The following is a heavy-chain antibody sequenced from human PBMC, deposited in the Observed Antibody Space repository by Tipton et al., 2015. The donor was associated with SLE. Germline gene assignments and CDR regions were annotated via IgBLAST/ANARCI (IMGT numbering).Heavy chain of an antibody. D-gene: IGHD3-16*01. Sequence: QLVQSGAEVKKPGASVKVSCKASGYSFTSYDLNWVRQATGQGPEWMGLMNPNGGNTAYAQKFQGRVTMTRNTSISTAYMELSSLRSDDTAVYYCARGSVLGYWGQGTLVTVSS. J-gene: IGHJ4*02. CDR3: ARGSVLGY. V-gene: IGHV1-8*01. CDR2: MNPNGGNT. CDR1: GYSFTSYD.